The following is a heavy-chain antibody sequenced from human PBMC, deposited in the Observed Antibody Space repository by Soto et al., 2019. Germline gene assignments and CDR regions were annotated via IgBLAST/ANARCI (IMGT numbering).Heavy chain of an antibody. CDR2: IGGSGGST. D-gene: IGHD2-15*01. Sequence: GGSLRLSCAASGFTFSSYAMSWVRQAPGKGLEWVSAIGGSGGSTYYADSVKGRFTISRDNSKNTLYLQMNSLRAEDTAVYYCAKDRQRGSSATRVPGYWGQGTLVTVSS. CDR1: GFTFSSYA. CDR3: AKDRQRGSSATRVPGY. V-gene: IGHV3-23*01. J-gene: IGHJ4*02.